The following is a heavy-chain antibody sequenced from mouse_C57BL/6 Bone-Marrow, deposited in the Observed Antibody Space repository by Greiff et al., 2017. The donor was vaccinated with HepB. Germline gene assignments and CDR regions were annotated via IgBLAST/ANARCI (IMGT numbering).Heavy chain of an antibody. Sequence: DVQLQESGPVLVKPGASVKMSCKASGYTFTDYYMNWVKQSHGKSLEWIGVINPYNGGTSYNQKFKGKATLTVDKSSSTAYMELNSLTSEDSAVYYCARPNYYGSRYWYFDVWGTGTTVTVSS. CDR3: ARPNYYGSRYWYFDV. J-gene: IGHJ1*03. V-gene: IGHV1-19*01. CDR2: INPYNGGT. CDR1: GYTFTDYY. D-gene: IGHD1-1*01.